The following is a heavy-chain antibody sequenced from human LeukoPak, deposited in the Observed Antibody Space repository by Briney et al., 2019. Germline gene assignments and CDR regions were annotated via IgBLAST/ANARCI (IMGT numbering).Heavy chain of an antibody. CDR2: IYPDESNI. D-gene: IGHD5-12*01. CDR3: ARPPSRGYTSSFEY. J-gene: IGHJ4*02. V-gene: IGHV5-51*01. CDR1: GYSFPTYW. Sequence: GESLKISCKGSGYSFPTYWIAWVRQMPGKGLEWMGIIYPDESNIRYSPSFQGQVTISADKSISTAYLQWSSLKASDTAMYYCARPPSRGYTSSFEYWGQGTLVTVSS.